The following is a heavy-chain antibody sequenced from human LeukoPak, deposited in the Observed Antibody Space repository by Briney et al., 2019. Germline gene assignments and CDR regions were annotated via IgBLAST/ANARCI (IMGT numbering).Heavy chain of an antibody. CDR1: GYSFSNYY. CDR2: MYPGGSDI. J-gene: IGHJ4*02. Sequence: GESLKISCKGSGYSFSNYYIDWVRQMPGKGLEWMGVMYPGGSDIRFSPSFQGQVTISADKSIDTAYLQWSSLKASDSAMYYCASRTGSYYPFDSWGQGTLVPVSS. CDR3: ASRTGSYYPFDS. V-gene: IGHV5-51*01. D-gene: IGHD1-26*01.